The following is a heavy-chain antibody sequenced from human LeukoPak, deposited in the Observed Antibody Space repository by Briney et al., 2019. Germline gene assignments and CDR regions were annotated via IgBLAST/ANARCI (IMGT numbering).Heavy chain of an antibody. J-gene: IGHJ3*02. CDR2: ISSSGSTI. CDR1: GFTFSSYE. V-gene: IGHV3-48*03. D-gene: IGHD2-21*02. CDR3: ARFFPCGGDCRPRDAFDI. Sequence: PGGSLRLSCAASGFTFSSYEMNWFRQAPGKGLEWVSYISSSGSTIYYADSVKGRFTISRDNAKNSLYLQMNSLRAEDTAVYYCARFFPCGGDCRPRDAFDIWGQGTMVTVSS.